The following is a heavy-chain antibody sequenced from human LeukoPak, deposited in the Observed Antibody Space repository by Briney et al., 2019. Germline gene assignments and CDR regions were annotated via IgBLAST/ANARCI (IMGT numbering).Heavy chain of an antibody. CDR1: GYTFTSYD. Sequence: ASVTVSCKASGYTFTSYDINWVRQATGQGLEWMGWMNPNSGNTGYAQKFQGRVTMTRNTSISTAYMELSSLRSEDTAVYYCARVPYSSSSDFDYWGQGTLVTVSS. V-gene: IGHV1-8*01. D-gene: IGHD6-6*01. CDR3: ARVPYSSSSDFDY. J-gene: IGHJ4*02. CDR2: MNPNSGNT.